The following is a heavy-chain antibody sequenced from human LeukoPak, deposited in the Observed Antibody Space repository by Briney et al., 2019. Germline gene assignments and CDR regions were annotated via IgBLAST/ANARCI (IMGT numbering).Heavy chain of an antibody. CDR3: ARSFGYSYGYTPKYYFDY. CDR2: IIPIFGTA. Sequence: SVKVSCKASGGTFSSYAISWVRQAPEQGLEWMGRIIPIFGTANYAQKFQGRVTITTDESTSTAYMELSSLRSEDTAVYYCARSFGYSYGYTPKYYFDYWGQGTLVTVSS. V-gene: IGHV1-69*05. CDR1: GGTFSSYA. J-gene: IGHJ4*02. D-gene: IGHD5-18*01.